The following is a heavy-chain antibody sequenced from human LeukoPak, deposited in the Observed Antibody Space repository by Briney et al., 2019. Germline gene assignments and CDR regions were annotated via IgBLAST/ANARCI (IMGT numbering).Heavy chain of an antibody. J-gene: IGHJ4*02. Sequence: PSETLSLTCIVSGGSSSSYYWSWIRQPPGKGLEWIGYIYYSGSTNYNPSLKSRVTISVNTSKNQFSLKLSSVTAADTAVYYCARVTNYAGVFDYWGQGTLVTVSS. D-gene: IGHD2-2*01. CDR2: IYYSGST. CDR3: ARVTNYAGVFDY. CDR1: GGSSSSYY. V-gene: IGHV4-59*01.